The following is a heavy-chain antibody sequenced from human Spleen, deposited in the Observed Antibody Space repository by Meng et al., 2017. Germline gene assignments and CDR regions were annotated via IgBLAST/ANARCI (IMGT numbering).Heavy chain of an antibody. D-gene: IGHD4-17*01. CDR1: GFTFSSYG. V-gene: IGHV3-33*01. CDR3: ARDPPTNDYGDYGGGYYYYGMDV. J-gene: IGHJ6*02. CDR2: IWYDGSNK. Sequence: GESLKISCAASGFTFSSYGMHWVRQAPGKGLEWVAVIWYDGSNKYYADSVKGRFTISRDNSKNKRYLQMNSLRAEDTAVYYFARDPPTNDYGDYGGGYYYYGMDVWGQGTRVTVSS.